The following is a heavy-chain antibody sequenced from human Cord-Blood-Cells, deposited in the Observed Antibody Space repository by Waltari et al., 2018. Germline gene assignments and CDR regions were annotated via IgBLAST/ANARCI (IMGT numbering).Heavy chain of an antibody. J-gene: IGHJ6*02. CDR2: IIPIFGTA. CDR1: GGTFSSYA. V-gene: IGHV1-69*01. D-gene: IGHD1-7*01. CDR3: ARGGAELELRNYYYYGMDV. Sequence: QVQLVQSGAEVKKPGSSVKVSCKASGGTFSSYAISWVRQAPGPGLEWMGGIIPIFGTANYAQKFQGRVTITADESTSTAYMELSSLRSEDTAVYYCARGGAELELRNYYYYGMDVWGQGTTVTVSS.